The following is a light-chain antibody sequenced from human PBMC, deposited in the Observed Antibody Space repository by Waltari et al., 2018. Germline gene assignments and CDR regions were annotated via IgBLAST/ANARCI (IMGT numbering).Light chain of an antibody. J-gene: IGLJ3*02. CDR3: CSYAGSYTWV. Sequence: SALTHTRSVSGSPGQSVTIPCPRTTKQLGSYTYLSWYKQHPGKAPKLIILDVTKRPSGVPDRLSGSKSGNTASLTISGLRAEDEAEYYCCSYAGSYTWVFGGGTKLTVV. CDR1: TKQLGSYTY. CDR2: DVT. V-gene: IGLV2-11*01.